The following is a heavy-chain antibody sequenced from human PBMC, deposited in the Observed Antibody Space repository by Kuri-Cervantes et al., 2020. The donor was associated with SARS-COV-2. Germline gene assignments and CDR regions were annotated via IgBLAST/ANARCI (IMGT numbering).Heavy chain of an antibody. CDR1: GFTVSTNY. CDR2: IYTGGSS. V-gene: IGHV3-53*01. J-gene: IGHJ6*02. CDR3: ARDPSTGWSRHFYGMDV. Sequence: GESLKISCVVSGFTVSTNYMSWVRQAPGKGLEWVSVIYTGGSSHYADSVRGRFIISRDKSKNTLYLQMNSLRVEDTAVYYCARDPSTGWSRHFYGMDVWGQGTTVTVSS. D-gene: IGHD6-19*01.